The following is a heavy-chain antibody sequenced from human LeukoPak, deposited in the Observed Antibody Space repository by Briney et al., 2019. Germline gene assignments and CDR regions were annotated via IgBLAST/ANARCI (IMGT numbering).Heavy chain of an antibody. D-gene: IGHD6-13*01. Sequence: ASVKVSCKASGYSFTIYGITWVRQAPGQGLEWMGWISAYKGNTNYAQNLQGRVTMTTDTSTSTAYMELRSLRSDDTAVYYCASSFSSSWPPDPPRYWGQGTLVTVSS. CDR3: ASSFSSSWPPDPPRY. V-gene: IGHV1-18*01. CDR1: GYSFTIYG. CDR2: ISAYKGNT. J-gene: IGHJ4*02.